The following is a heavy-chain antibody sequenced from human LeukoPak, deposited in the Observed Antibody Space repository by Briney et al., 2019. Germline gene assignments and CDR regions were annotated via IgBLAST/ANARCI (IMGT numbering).Heavy chain of an antibody. J-gene: IGHJ4*02. CDR1: GVSISSYY. V-gene: IGHV4-59*01. CDR2: IYYSGST. Sequence: PSETLSLTCTVSGVSISSYYWSWIRQPPGKGLEWIGYIYYSGSTNYNPSLKSRVTISVDTSKNQFSLKLSSVTAADTAVYYCARVKFAAAFDYWGQGTLVTVSS. CDR3: ARVKFAAAFDY. D-gene: IGHD6-13*01.